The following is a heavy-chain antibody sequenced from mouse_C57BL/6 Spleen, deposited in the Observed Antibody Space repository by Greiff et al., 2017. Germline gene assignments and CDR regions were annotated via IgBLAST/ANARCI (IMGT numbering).Heavy chain of an antibody. CDR3: AREGDYYGSGHFDY. J-gene: IGHJ2*01. D-gene: IGHD1-1*01. CDR1: GYTFTSYG. CDR2: IYPRSGNT. Sequence: VQLQQSGAELARPGASVKLSCKASGYTFTSYGISWVKQRTGQGLEWIGEIYPRSGNTYYNEKFKGKATLTADKSSSTAYMELRSLTSEDSAVYYCAREGDYYGSGHFDYWGQGTTLTVSS. V-gene: IGHV1-81*01.